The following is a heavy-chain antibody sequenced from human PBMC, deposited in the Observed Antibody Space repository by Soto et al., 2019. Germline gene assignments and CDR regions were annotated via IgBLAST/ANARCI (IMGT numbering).Heavy chain of an antibody. Sequence: QITFKESGPTLVKPKQTLALTCTFSGFSVTSDGVGVGWIRQPPGKALEWLAVIFWVDDKRYSPSLESRLSIARDPCKDQVFLTIPNMESVDTATYYRACLNDGDYTFWGQGTRVTVSS. D-gene: IGHD4-17*01. CDR3: ACLNDGDYTF. V-gene: IGHV2-5*02. CDR2: IFWVDDK. CDR1: GFSVTSDGVG. J-gene: IGHJ4*02.